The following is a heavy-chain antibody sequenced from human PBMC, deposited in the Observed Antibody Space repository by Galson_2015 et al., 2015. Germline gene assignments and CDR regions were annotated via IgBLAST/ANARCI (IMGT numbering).Heavy chain of an antibody. CDR1: GFTFSSYA. Sequence: SLRLSCAASGFTFSSYAMSWVRQAPGKGLEWVSAISGSGGSTYYADSVKGRFTISRDNSKNTLYLQMNSLRAEDTAVYYCAKSTNQDYDYVWGGYRKGDYYFDYWGQGTLVTVSS. CDR3: AKSTNQDYDYVWGGYRKGDYYFDY. V-gene: IGHV3-23*01. CDR2: ISGSGGST. D-gene: IGHD3-16*02. J-gene: IGHJ4*02.